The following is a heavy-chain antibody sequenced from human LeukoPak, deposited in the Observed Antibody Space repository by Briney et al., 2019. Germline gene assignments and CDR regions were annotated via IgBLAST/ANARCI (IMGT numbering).Heavy chain of an antibody. V-gene: IGHV1-18*01. CDR3: ARDSYGDYVPIDP. D-gene: IGHD4-17*01. CDR1: GYTFTSYG. Sequence: GASVSVSCTASGYTFTSYGISWVRQAPGQGLEWMGWISAYNGNTNYAQKLQGRVTMTTDTSTSTAYMELRSLRSDDTAVYYCARDSYGDYVPIDPWGQGTLVTVSS. CDR2: ISAYNGNT. J-gene: IGHJ5*02.